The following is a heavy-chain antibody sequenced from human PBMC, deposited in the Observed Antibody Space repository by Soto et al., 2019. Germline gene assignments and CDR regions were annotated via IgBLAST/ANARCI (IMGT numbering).Heavy chain of an antibody. CDR2: ISSSSSTI. Sequence: GGSLRLSCAASGFTFSSYSMNWVRQAPGKGLEWVSYISSSSSTIYYADSVKGRFTISRDNARNSLYLQMNSLRAEDTAVYYCARDVDIVVVPAVGPYYFDYWGQGTLVTVSS. V-gene: IGHV3-48*01. CDR1: GFTFSSYS. D-gene: IGHD2-2*01. CDR3: ARDVDIVVVPAVGPYYFDY. J-gene: IGHJ4*02.